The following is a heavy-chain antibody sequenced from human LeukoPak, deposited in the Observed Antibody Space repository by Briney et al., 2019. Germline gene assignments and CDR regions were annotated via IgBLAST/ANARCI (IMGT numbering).Heavy chain of an antibody. V-gene: IGHV3-23*01. D-gene: IGHD6-6*01. CDR1: GFTFSSYA. CDR2: ISSSLNYI. J-gene: IGHJ4*02. CDR3: AKDRSSSYFDY. Sequence: PGGSLRLSCAASGFTFSSYAMSWVRQAPGKGLEWVSSISSSLNYIYYADSVKGRFTISRDNSKNTLYLQMNSLRAEDTAVYYCAKDRSSSYFDYWGQGTLVTVSS.